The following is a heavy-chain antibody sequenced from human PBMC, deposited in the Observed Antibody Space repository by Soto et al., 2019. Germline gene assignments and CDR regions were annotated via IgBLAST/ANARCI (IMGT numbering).Heavy chain of an antibody. D-gene: IGHD3-3*01. CDR2: MNPYNGNT. CDR1: GYTFNTYD. CDR3: ARDFGVALLSDY. Sequence: ASVKVSCKASGYTFNTYDIYWMRQATGQGLEWMGWMNPYNGNTGYAQKFQGRVTMTTDTSTSTVYMELRRLRSDDTAVYYCARDFGVALLSDYWGQGTLVTVSS. J-gene: IGHJ4*02. V-gene: IGHV1-8*01.